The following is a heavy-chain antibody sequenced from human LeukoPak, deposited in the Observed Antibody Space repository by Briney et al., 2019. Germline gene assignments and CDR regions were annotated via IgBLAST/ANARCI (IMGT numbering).Heavy chain of an antibody. J-gene: IGHJ6*03. CDR1: GYTFTGYY. CDR2: ISTYNGNT. V-gene: IGHV1-18*04. Sequence: ASVKVSCKASGYTFTGYYMHWVRQAPGHGLEWMGWISTYNGNTNSAQKLQDRVTMTTDTSTSTAYMELRSLRSDDTAVYYCARLPIAVVNPYYYYYMDVWGKGTTVTVSS. D-gene: IGHD3-22*01. CDR3: ARLPIAVVNPYYYYYMDV.